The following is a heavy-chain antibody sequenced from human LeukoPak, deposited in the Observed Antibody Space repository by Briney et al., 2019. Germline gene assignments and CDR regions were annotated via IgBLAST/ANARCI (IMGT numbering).Heavy chain of an antibody. V-gene: IGHV4-59*08. CDR2: IYDSGST. CDR3: ARRSLYYYDSSGPDRDAFDI. D-gene: IGHD3-22*01. CDR1: GGSISSWY. Sequence: PSETLSLTCTVSGGSISSWYWSWIRQPPGKGLEWIGNIYDSGSTNYNPSLKSRVTISVDTSKNQFSLKLSSVTAADTAVYYCARRSLYYYDSSGPDRDAFDIWGQGTMVTVSS. J-gene: IGHJ3*02.